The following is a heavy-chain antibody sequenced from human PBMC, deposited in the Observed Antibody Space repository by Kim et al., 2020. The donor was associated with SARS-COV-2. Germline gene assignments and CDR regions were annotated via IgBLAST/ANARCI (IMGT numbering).Heavy chain of an antibody. Sequence: AQKFQGSDTMTRDTSTSTVYMELSSLRSEDTAVYYCARGEMATITSWFDPWGQGTLVTVSS. V-gene: IGHV1-46*01. D-gene: IGHD5-12*01. CDR3: ARGEMATITSWFDP. J-gene: IGHJ5*02.